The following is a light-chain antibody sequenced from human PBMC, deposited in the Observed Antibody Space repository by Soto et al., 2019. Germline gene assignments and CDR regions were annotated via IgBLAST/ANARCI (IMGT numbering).Light chain of an antibody. CDR2: DVL. CDR3: SSYAGSFLH. CDR1: SSSIGSYNF. V-gene: IGLV2-11*01. J-gene: IGLJ2*01. Sequence: QSALTQPRSMSGSPGQSVTISCTGTSSSIGSYNFVSWYQQHPGKAPKLMIYDVLKRPSGVPDCFSGSKSGNTASLTISGLQAEDEADYYCSSYAGSFLHFGGGTKLTVL.